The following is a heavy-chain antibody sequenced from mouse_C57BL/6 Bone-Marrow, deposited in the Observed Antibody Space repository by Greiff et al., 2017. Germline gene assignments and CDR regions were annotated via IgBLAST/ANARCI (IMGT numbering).Heavy chain of an antibody. CDR2: INPGSGGT. V-gene: IGHV1-54*01. D-gene: IGHD2-3*01. Sequence: QVQLQQSGAELVRPGTSVKVSCKASGYSFTNYLIEGGKQRKGQGSEWIGVINPGSGGTNEKEKFKGKATQTADKSSSTAYMQLSSLTSEDSAVYFCARLIYDGYFDVRGTGTTVTVSS. CDR3: ARLIYDGYFDV. J-gene: IGHJ1*03. CDR1: GYSFTNYL.